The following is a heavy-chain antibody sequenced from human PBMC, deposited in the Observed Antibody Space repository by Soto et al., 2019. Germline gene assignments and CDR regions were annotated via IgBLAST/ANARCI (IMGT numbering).Heavy chain of an antibody. V-gene: IGHV4-31*02. Sequence: PSETRSLTWTVSGGSISSGGDYWSWIRQHPGKGLEWIGYIYYSGSTYYNPTLKSRVTISVDTAKNQFSLNLSSVTAADTAVSFCARPSAGGGTRFSYHAMDVWGQGTTVTVSS. D-gene: IGHD2-15*01. J-gene: IGHJ6*02. CDR2: IYYSGST. CDR3: ARPSAGGGTRFSYHAMDV. CDR1: GGSISSGGDY.